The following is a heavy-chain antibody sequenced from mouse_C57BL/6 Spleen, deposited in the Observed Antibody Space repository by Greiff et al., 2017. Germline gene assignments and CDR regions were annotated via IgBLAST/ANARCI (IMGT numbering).Heavy chain of an antibody. CDR3: ARRYYGNYGDY. D-gene: IGHD2-1*01. J-gene: IGHJ2*01. CDR2: IYPGDGDT. CDR1: GYAFSSYW. Sequence: VQLQQSGAELVKPGASVKISCKASGYAFSSYWMNWVKQRPGKGLEWIGKIYPGDGDTNYNGKFKGKATLTADKSTSTAYMQLSSLTSEDSAVYFCARRYYGNYGDYWGQGTTLTVSS. V-gene: IGHV1-80*01.